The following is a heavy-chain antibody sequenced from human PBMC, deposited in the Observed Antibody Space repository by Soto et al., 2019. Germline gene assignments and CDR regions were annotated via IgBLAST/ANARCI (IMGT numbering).Heavy chain of an antibody. D-gene: IGHD3-22*01. CDR2: MSPNSGNT. CDR3: ARGSFYDSSGYYSP. J-gene: IGHJ5*02. V-gene: IGHV1-8*01. Sequence: GASVKVSCKASGYTFTSYDINWVRQATGQGLEWMGWMSPNSGNTGYAQKFQGRVTMTRNTSISTAYMELSSLRSEDTAVYYCARGSFYDSSGYYSPWGQGTLVTVSS. CDR1: GYTFTSYD.